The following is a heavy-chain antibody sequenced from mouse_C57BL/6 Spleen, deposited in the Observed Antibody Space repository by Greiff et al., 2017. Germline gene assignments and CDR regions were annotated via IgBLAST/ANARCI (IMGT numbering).Heavy chain of an antibody. V-gene: IGHV1-52*01. D-gene: IGHD2-4*01. CDR1: GYTFTSYW. CDR3: ARGGDYDGGVYYFGY. Sequence: VQLQQPGAELVRPGSSVKLSCKASGYTFTSYWMHWVKQRPIQGLEWIGNIDPSDSETHYNQKFKDKATLTVDKSSSTAYMQLSSLTSEDSAVYYCARGGDYDGGVYYFGYWGQGTTLTVSS. CDR2: IDPSDSET. J-gene: IGHJ2*01.